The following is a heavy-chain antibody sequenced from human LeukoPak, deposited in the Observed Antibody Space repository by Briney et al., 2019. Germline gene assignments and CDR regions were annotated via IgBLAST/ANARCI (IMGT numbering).Heavy chain of an antibody. CDR3: ARALGYTTKWYVVFDI. J-gene: IGHJ3*02. Sequence: GGSLRLSCAASGFTISDNYMTWVRQAPGKGLEWVSVIYSDGATCYADSVRGRFTISRDNSKNRPYFQMKSLRAEDTAVYYCARALGYTTKWYVVFDIWGQGTMVTVSS. V-gene: IGHV3-66*01. CDR1: GFTISDNY. D-gene: IGHD6-13*01. CDR2: IYSDGAT.